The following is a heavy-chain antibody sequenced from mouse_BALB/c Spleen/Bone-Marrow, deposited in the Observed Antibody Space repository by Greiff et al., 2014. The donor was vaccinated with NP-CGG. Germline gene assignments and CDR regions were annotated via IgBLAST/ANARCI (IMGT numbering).Heavy chain of an antibody. D-gene: IGHD2-1*01. J-gene: IGHJ3*01. Sequence: LKQSGPELVRPGASVRLSCKASGYTFTSHWMHWVKQRPGQGLEWIGNIYPGSGSTNYDEKFKSKATLTVDTSSSTAYMQLSSLTSEDSAVYYCTREDYGNYVFPYWGQGTLVTVSA. CDR1: GYTFTSHW. V-gene: IGHV1S22*01. CDR2: IYPGSGST. CDR3: TREDYGNYVFPY.